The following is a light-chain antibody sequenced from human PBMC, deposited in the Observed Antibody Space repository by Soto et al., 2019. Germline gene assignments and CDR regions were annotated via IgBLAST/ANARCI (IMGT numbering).Light chain of an antibody. CDR3: SLYTVSTTLVL. CDR2: AVN. Sequence: QSALTQPASVSGSPGQSITISCTGTSSDVGGYNFVSWYQQHPSKPPKLIIYAVNNRPSGVSDRFSASKSGNTASLTISGLQAEYEADYYCSLYTVSTTLVLFGGGTKLTVL. V-gene: IGLV2-14*01. CDR1: SSDVGGYNF. J-gene: IGLJ3*02.